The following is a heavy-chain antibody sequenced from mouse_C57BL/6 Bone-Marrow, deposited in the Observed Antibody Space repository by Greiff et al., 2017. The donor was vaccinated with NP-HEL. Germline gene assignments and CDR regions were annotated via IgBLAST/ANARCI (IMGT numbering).Heavy chain of an antibody. CDR2: IYPGSGST. J-gene: IGHJ4*01. V-gene: IGHV1-55*01. CDR1: GYTFTSYW. Sequence: QVQLQQPGAELVKPGASVKMSCKASGYTFTSYWITWVKQRPGQGLEWIGDIYPGSGSTNYNEKFKSKATLTVDTSSSTAYMQLSSLTSKDSAVYYCARAYGSSYYAMDYWGQGTSVTVSS. D-gene: IGHD1-1*01. CDR3: ARAYGSSYYAMDY.